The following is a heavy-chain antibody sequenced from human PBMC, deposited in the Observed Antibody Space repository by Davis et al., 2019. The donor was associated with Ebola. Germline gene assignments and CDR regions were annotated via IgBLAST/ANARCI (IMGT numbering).Heavy chain of an antibody. J-gene: IGHJ4*02. V-gene: IGHV7-4-1*02. CDR2: INTKTGNP. Sequence: ASVTVSCKASGYTFTTQAMTWVRQAPGQGLEWMGWINTKTGNPTYAQGFAGRFAFSVDTSVTTAYLQISNLKAADTAVYYCAARSGSYYSGLDYWGQGTLVTVSS. CDR1: GYTFTTQA. D-gene: IGHD1-26*01. CDR3: AARSGSYYSGLDY.